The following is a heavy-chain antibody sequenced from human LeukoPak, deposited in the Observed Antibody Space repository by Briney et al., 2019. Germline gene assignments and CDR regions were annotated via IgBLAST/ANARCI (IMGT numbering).Heavy chain of an antibody. Sequence: PSETLSLTCTVSGGSISSSSYYWGWIRQPPGKGLEWIGSIYYSGSTYYNPSLKSRVTISVDTSKNQFSLNLSSVTAADTAVYYCARRSGIAVAGAFDYWGQGTLVTVSS. D-gene: IGHD6-19*01. J-gene: IGHJ4*02. CDR1: GGSISSSSYY. CDR2: IYYSGST. CDR3: ARRSGIAVAGAFDY. V-gene: IGHV4-39*01.